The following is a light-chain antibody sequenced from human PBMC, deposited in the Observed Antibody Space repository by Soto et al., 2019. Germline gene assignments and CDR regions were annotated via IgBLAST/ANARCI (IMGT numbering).Light chain of an antibody. CDR2: GVS. Sequence: ENVLTQSPATLSLSPGERATLSCRASQTLSGRYIAWYKQKSGQAPRLLIYGVSSRATGIPDRFSGRGSGTDFTLTISRLEPEDFAVYYCQQYETSPTFGGGTKVEIK. CDR3: QQYETSPT. CDR1: QTLSGRY. J-gene: IGKJ4*01. V-gene: IGKV3-20*01.